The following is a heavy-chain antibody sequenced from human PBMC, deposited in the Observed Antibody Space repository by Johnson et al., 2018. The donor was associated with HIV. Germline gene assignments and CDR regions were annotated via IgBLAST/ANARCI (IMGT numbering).Heavy chain of an antibody. J-gene: IGHJ3*02. Sequence: QVQLVESGGGVVQPGRSLRLSCAASGFTFSSYAMHWVRQAPGKGLEWVAVISYDGSNKYYADSVKGRCTISRDNSKNTLYLQMNSLRAEDTAVYYCAREEIVVVTAMDAFDIWGQGTMVTVSS. CDR3: AREEIVVVTAMDAFDI. V-gene: IGHV3-30-3*01. CDR2: ISYDGSNK. D-gene: IGHD2-21*02. CDR1: GFTFSSYA.